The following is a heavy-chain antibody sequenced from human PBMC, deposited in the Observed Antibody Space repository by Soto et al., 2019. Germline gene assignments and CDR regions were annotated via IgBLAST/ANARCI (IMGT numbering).Heavy chain of an antibody. J-gene: IGHJ4*02. Sequence: QVQLQESGPGLVKPSQTLSLTCTVSGGSISSGNSYWNWIRQHPGKGLEWLGYISHSGSTYYNTSLKSRVTISVDTSKNQFSLKLSSVTAADTAVYYCARDPSGGSGPDYWGQETLITVYS. CDR1: GGSISSGNSY. V-gene: IGHV4-31*03. D-gene: IGHD2-15*01. CDR3: ARDPSGGSGPDY. CDR2: ISHSGST.